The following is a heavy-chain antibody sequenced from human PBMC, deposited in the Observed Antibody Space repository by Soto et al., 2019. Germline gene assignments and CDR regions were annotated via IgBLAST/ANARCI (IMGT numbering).Heavy chain of an antibody. J-gene: IGHJ6*03. CDR1: GFTFSNAW. CDR2: IKSKTDGGTT. CDR3: TAYGDYGYYYYYMDV. V-gene: IGHV3-15*01. Sequence: GGSLRLSCAASGFTFSNAWMSWVRQAPGKGLEWVGRIKSKTDGGTTDYAAPVKGRFTISRDDSKNTLYLQMNSLKTEDTAVYYCTAYGDYGYYYYYMDVWGKGTTVTVSS. D-gene: IGHD4-17*01.